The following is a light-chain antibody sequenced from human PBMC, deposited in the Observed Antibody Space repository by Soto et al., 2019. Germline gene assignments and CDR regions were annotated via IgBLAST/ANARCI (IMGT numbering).Light chain of an antibody. V-gene: IGKV3-20*01. CDR3: QQYDSSFT. CDR2: GAS. Sequence: PGERATLSCTASQHVTTTYIAWYHPKFGQAPRLLIYGASTRATGTPDRFTGGGFGTDFTLTISRVEPEDFAVYYCQQYDSSFTFGGGTKVEMK. J-gene: IGKJ4*01. CDR1: QHVTTTY.